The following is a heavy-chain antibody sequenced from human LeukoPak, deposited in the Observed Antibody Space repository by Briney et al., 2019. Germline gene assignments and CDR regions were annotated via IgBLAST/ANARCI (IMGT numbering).Heavy chain of an antibody. CDR3: AREGDYGDSKYSYYYGMDV. CDR1: GXTFTSFA. Sequence: GGSLRLSCAASGXTFTSFAMHWVRQAPSKGLEWVAHISYDGNNKYYADSVKGRFTISRDNSKNTLYLQMNSLRAEDTAVYYCAREGDYGDSKYSYYYGMDVWGQGTTVTVSS. D-gene: IGHD4-17*01. CDR2: ISYDGNNK. V-gene: IGHV3-30-3*01. J-gene: IGHJ6*02.